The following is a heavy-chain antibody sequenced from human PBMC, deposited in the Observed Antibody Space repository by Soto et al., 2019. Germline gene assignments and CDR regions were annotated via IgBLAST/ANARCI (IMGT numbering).Heavy chain of an antibody. V-gene: IGHV3-30*03. Sequence: QVHLVESGGGVVQPGKSLTLSCAVSGFSFDRNGIHWVRQAPGKGLEWVAVISYDGSKRYYPDFVKGRFTISRDNSKNTLFLQMNSLRADDTAVYYCARDQLGYFESWGQGTLVTVSS. J-gene: IGHJ4*02. CDR3: ARDQLGYFES. D-gene: IGHD1-1*01. CDR2: ISYDGSKR. CDR1: GFSFDRNG.